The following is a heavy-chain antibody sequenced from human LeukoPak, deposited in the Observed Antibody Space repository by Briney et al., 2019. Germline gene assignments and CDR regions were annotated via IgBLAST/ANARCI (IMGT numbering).Heavy chain of an antibody. V-gene: IGHV3-30-3*01. CDR1: GFSLSDYA. CDR3: AKDRGYSHVFAY. D-gene: IGHD5-18*01. J-gene: IGHJ4*02. Sequence: TGGSLSLSCTTSGFSLSDYAMHWVRQAPGKGLERMAVISYVHNTQYYTDSVKGRFTISRDNSKNTLYLQMNSLRAEDTAVYNCAKDRGYSHVFAYGRQGTLVTVSS. CDR2: ISYVHNTQ.